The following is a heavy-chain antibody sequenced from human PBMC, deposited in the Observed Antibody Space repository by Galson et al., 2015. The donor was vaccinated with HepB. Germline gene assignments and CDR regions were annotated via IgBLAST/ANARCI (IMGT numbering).Heavy chain of an antibody. Sequence: SLRLSCAASGFTFSSYAMSWVRQAPGKGLEWVGRIRSNANSYATAYAASVKGRFTISRDDSKNTAYLQMNSLKTEDTAVYYCTCIAAAGTEGKWELLLPFDYWGQGTLVTVSS. CDR2: IRSNANSYAT. J-gene: IGHJ4*02. V-gene: IGHV3-73*01. D-gene: IGHD6-13*01. CDR1: GFTFSSYA. CDR3: TCIAAAGTEGKWELLLPFDY.